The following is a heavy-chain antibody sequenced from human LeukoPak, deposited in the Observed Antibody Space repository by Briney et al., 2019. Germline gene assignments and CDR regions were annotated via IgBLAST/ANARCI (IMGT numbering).Heavy chain of an antibody. J-gene: IGHJ5*02. CDR1: GFTFSSYG. V-gene: IGHV3-33*03. CDR3: ARGSGSYFNVVDP. CDR2: IWHDGTNK. D-gene: IGHD3-10*01. Sequence: SGMSLRLSCVASGFTFSSYGIHWVRQAPGKGLEWVAVIWHDGTNKDYADFVKGRFTISRDNSEDTVYLQMNSLRAEDTAVYYCARGSGSYFNVVDPWGQGTLVTVSS.